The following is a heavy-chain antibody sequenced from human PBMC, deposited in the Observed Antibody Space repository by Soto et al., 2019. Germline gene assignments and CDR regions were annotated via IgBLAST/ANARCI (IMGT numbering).Heavy chain of an antibody. V-gene: IGHV3-23*01. D-gene: IGHD3-3*01. Sequence: EVQLLESGGGLVQPGGSLRLSCAASGFIFTSYAMSWVRQAPGKGLEWVSVISGGGGNTCYADSVKGRFTISRDNSWNPLYLQMNSLRADYTAVYYCAKAKANTIFGVDTLFDYWGQGTLVTVSS. CDR1: GFIFTSYA. CDR3: AKAKANTIFGVDTLFDY. J-gene: IGHJ4*02. CDR2: ISGGGGNT.